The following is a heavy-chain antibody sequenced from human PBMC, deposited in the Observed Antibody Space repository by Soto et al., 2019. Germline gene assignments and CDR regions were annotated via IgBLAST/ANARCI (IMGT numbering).Heavy chain of an antibody. Sequence: ASVKVSCKASGYTFTSYGISWVRQAPGQGLEWMGWISAYNGNTNYAQKLQGRVTMTTDTSTSTAYMELRSLRSDDTAVYHCARDYGSGSGNTYYYYGMDVWGQGTTVTVSS. CDR2: ISAYNGNT. CDR1: GYTFTSYG. J-gene: IGHJ6*02. CDR3: ARDYGSGSGNTYYYYGMDV. D-gene: IGHD3-10*01. V-gene: IGHV1-18*04.